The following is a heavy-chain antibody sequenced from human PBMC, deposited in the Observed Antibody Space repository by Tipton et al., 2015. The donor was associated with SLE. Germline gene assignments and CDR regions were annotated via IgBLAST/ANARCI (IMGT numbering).Heavy chain of an antibody. CDR1: GGSISSHY. CDR3: TRDGGVGATVW. CDR2: VYNNGST. Sequence: GLVKPSESLSLNCTVSGGSISSHYWSWIRQPPGKGLEWIGNVYNNGSTNYNPSLKSRVTMSVDTSKNQFSLKLSSVTAADTAVYYCTRDGGVGATVWWGQGTLVTVSS. D-gene: IGHD1-26*01. V-gene: IGHV4-59*11. J-gene: IGHJ4*02.